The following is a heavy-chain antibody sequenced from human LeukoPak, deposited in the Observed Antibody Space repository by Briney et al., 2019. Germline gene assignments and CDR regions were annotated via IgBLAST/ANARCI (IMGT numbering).Heavy chain of an antibody. CDR3: ARASRLVGQFDY. D-gene: IGHD1-26*01. V-gene: IGHV1-3*01. J-gene: IGHJ4*02. Sequence: ASVKVSFTASGYTFTIYAMHWVRQAPGQRLEWMGWINAGNGNTKYSQKFQGRVTITRDTSASTAYMELSSLRSEDTAVYYCARASRLVGQFDYWGQGTLVTVSS. CDR1: GYTFTIYA. CDR2: INAGNGNT.